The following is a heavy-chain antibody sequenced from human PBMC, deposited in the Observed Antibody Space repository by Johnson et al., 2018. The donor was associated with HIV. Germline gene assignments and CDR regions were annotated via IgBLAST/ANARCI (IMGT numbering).Heavy chain of an antibody. Sequence: MLLVESGGGLVKPGGSLRLSCAASGFTVSSNHMSWVRQAPGKGLEWVSFIYSGGNTYYADSVKGRFTISRDNSKNSLFLQMNSLRVEDTAVYYCARSGGYPNAFDMWGQGTLVTVPA. CDR3: ARSGGYPNAFDM. CDR2: IYSGGNT. CDR1: GFTVSSNH. V-gene: IGHV3-66*01. D-gene: IGHD6-13*01. J-gene: IGHJ3*02.